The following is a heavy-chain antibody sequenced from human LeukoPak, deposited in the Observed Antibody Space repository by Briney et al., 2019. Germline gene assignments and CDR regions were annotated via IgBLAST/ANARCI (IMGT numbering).Heavy chain of an antibody. J-gene: IGHJ3*02. CDR2: ISSSGHYT. CDR3: ARRILSTSWTDSFDI. CDR1: GFTFSDYY. Sequence: GGSLRLSCAASGFTFSDYYISWVHQAPGKGLDWVSYISSSGHYTHYADSVKGRFTISRDNAKNSLYLQMSSLRAEDTGVYYRARRILSTSWTDSFDIWGQGTMVTVSS. D-gene: IGHD2-2*01. V-gene: IGHV3-11*03.